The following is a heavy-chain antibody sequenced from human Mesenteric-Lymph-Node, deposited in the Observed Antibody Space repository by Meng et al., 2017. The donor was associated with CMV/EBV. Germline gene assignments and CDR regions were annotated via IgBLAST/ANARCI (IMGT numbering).Heavy chain of an antibody. Sequence: GGSLRLSCAASGFFFNKYTMHWVRQAPGKGLEWVALISYDGSNKQYADSVKGRFTISRDNSKNTLYLQMNSLRAEDTALFFCARYDHLLLNDFWGQGTLVTVSS. CDR1: GFFFNKYT. CDR2: ISYDGSNK. CDR3: ARYDHLLLNDF. V-gene: IGHV3-30*04. D-gene: IGHD3-10*01. J-gene: IGHJ4*02.